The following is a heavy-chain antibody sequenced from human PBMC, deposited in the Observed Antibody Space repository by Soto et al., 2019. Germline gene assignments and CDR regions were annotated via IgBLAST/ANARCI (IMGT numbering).Heavy chain of an antibody. Sequence: ASVKVSCKASGYTFTSYYMHWVRQAPGQGLEWMGIINPSGGSTSYAQKFQGRVTMTRDTSTSTVYMELSSLRSEDTAVYYCARHGSSGWYGGSGWFDPWGQGTLVTVSS. V-gene: IGHV1-46*03. CDR2: INPSGGST. J-gene: IGHJ5*02. CDR3: ARHGSSGWYGGSGWFDP. CDR1: GYTFTSYY. D-gene: IGHD6-19*01.